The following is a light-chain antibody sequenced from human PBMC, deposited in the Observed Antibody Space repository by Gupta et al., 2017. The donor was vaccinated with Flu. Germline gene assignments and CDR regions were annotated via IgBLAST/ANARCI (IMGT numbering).Light chain of an antibody. CDR3: QQDDSYPRT. Sequence: AIRMTQSPSSFSASTGDRVTITCRASQGISSYLAWYQQKPGKAPKLLIYAASTLQSGVPSRFSGSGSGTDFTLTISFLQSEDFATYYCQQDDSYPRTFGQGTKMEIK. J-gene: IGKJ2*01. CDR1: QGISSY. CDR2: AAS. V-gene: IGKV1-8*01.